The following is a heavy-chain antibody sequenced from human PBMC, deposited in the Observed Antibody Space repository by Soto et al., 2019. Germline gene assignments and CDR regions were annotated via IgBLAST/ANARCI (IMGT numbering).Heavy chain of an antibody. J-gene: IGHJ6*02. CDR1: GGSISSYY. CDR3: ARDFTDYYDSSGYYYYYYGMDV. D-gene: IGHD3-22*01. CDR2: IYYSGST. Sequence: PSETLSLTCTVSGGSISSYYWSWIRQPPGKGLEWIGYIYYSGSTNYNPSLKSRVTISVDTSKNQFSLKLSSVTAADTAVYYCARDFTDYYDSSGYYYYYYGMDVWGQGTTVTVSS. V-gene: IGHV4-59*01.